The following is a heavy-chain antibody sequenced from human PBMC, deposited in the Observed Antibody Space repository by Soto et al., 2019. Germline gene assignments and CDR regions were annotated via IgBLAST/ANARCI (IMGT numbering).Heavy chain of an antibody. CDR3: ARDGFYAGSGRYTYTYSPPRFSGMDV. Sequence: QVQLVQSGTEVVKPGASVKVSCKTSGYRFIDYTISWVRQAPGQGLEWMGWISPYNDDTKYAQKFQGRVTMTTDTSTRTGFMTLRSLRSDATAIYYCARDGFYAGSGRYTYTYSPPRFSGMDVWGRGTTVTVS. CDR2: ISPYNDDT. CDR1: GYRFIDYT. J-gene: IGHJ6*02. V-gene: IGHV1-18*01. D-gene: IGHD5-18*01.